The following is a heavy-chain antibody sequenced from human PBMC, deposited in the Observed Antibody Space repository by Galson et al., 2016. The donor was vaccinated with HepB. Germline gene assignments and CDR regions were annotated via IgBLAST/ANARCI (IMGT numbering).Heavy chain of an antibody. V-gene: IGHV5-10-1*01. CDR1: GYTFTRYW. D-gene: IGHD6-19*01. CDR2: IAPRDSYN. Sequence: QSGAAVKKPGESLRISCKGSGYTFTRYWINWVRQMPGKGLEWMGRIAPRDSYNESSPSFPRHVSISVYKSISTAYLQWSSLRASDTAMYYCQSTSNSGWRNAHPGGMDVWGQGTTVTVSS. CDR3: QSTSNSGWRNAHPGGMDV. J-gene: IGHJ6*02.